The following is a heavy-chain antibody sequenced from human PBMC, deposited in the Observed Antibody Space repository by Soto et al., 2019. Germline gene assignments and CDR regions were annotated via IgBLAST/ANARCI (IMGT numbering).Heavy chain of an antibody. Sequence: PSQTLSLTCVISGDSVSSNSAAWNWIRQSPSRGLEWLGRTYYRSKWYNDYAVSVKSRITINPDTSKNQFSLQLNSVTPEDTAVYYCAISIYYDSSGPNGPDDAFDIWGQGTMVT. CDR1: GDSVSSNSAA. V-gene: IGHV6-1*01. CDR2: TYYRSKWYN. D-gene: IGHD3-22*01. J-gene: IGHJ3*02. CDR3: AISIYYDSSGPNGPDDAFDI.